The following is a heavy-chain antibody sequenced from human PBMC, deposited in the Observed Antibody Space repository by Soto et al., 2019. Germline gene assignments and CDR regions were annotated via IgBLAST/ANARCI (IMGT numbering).Heavy chain of an antibody. V-gene: IGHV3-30*18. CDR1: GFTFSSYG. Sequence: ARSLRLSCAGSGFTFSSYGMHCVRQAPGKGLEWMAVISSHGRNTDYADSVKGRFTISRDNSKNTLYLQMNSRRTADTAVYYCAKDAGLPYQEVLTGFSSFDSCGQGTLVTVS. D-gene: IGHD3-9*01. CDR2: ISSHGRNT. CDR3: AKDAGLPYQEVLTGFSSFDS. J-gene: IGHJ4*02.